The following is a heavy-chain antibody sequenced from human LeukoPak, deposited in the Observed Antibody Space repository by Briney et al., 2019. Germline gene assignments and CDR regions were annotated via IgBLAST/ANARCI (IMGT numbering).Heavy chain of an antibody. Sequence: PGGSLRLSCAASGFTFNYFWMNWVRQVPGKGLEWVSAISGSGGSTYYADSVKGRFTISRDNSKNTLYLQMNSLRAEDTAVYYCAKDQYDILTGYHETFDYWGQGTLVTVSS. D-gene: IGHD3-9*01. V-gene: IGHV3-23*01. CDR3: AKDQYDILTGYHETFDY. CDR2: ISGSGGST. CDR1: GFTFNYFW. J-gene: IGHJ4*02.